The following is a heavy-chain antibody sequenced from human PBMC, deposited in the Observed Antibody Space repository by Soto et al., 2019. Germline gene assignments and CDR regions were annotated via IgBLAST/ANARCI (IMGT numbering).Heavy chain of an antibody. CDR3: TKDSGDYGRGYFYPMDV. J-gene: IGHJ6*02. CDR2: ISAYNGNT. Sequence: ASVKVSCNASGYTFTSYGISWVRQAPGQGLEWMGWISAYNGNTNYAQKLQGRVTMTTDTSTSTAYMELRSLRSDDTAVYYCTKDSGDYGRGYFYPMDVWGQGTTVTVSS. CDR1: GYTFTSYG. V-gene: IGHV1-18*01. D-gene: IGHD4-17*01.